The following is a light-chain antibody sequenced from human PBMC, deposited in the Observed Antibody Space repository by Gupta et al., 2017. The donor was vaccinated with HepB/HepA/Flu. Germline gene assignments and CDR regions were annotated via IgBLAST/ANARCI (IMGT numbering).Light chain of an antibody. Sequence: DIQMTQSPSSLSASVGDRVTITCRASQSISSYLNWYQQKPGKAPKLLIYAASSLQSGVPSRFSGRGSGTDFTLTISSLKPEDFATYYCQQSYSNPPAFGQGTKVEIK. CDR3: QQSYSNPPA. J-gene: IGKJ1*01. V-gene: IGKV1-39*01. CDR1: QSISSY. CDR2: AAS.